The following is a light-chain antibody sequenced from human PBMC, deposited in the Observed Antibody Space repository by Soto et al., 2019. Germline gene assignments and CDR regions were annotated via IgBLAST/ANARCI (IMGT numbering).Light chain of an antibody. Sequence: QSALTQPASASGSPGQSITISCTGTSSDIGAYNYVSWYQQHPGKAPKLIIYDVTNRPAGISSRFSASKSGNTASLTISVLQAEDEADYYCCSYKSSSTLYVFGTGTKVTVL. CDR1: SSDIGAYNY. V-gene: IGLV2-14*03. CDR2: DVT. CDR3: CSYKSSSTLYV. J-gene: IGLJ1*01.